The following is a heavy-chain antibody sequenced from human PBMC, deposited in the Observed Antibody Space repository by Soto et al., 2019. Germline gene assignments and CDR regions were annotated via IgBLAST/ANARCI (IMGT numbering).Heavy chain of an antibody. V-gene: IGHV2-5*02. CDR2: IHWDDDK. Sequence: QITLNESGPTQVKPRQTLTLTCTFSGFSLTTSGVGVGWIRQSPGKAPEWLALIHWDDDKRYSPSLKSRLTITKDTSKNHVVLTMADLDPADTATYYCAHRVLRTVFGLVTTTAIYFDFWGQGTPVAVSS. CDR3: AHRVLRTVFGLVTTTAIYFDF. CDR1: GFSLTTSGVG. J-gene: IGHJ4*02. D-gene: IGHD3-3*01.